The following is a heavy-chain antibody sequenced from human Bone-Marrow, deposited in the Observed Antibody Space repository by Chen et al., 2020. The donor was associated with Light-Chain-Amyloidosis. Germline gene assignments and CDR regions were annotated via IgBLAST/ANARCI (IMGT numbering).Heavy chain of an antibody. CDR1: GYTFPNYW. J-gene: IGHJ4*02. CDR2: IYPDDSAA. CDR3: ARRRDGYNCDY. Sequence: EVQLEQSGPEVKKPGESLKISCKGSGYTFPNYWIGWVRQMPGKGLEWMGVIYPDDSAARYGPSFEGQVTISADKSITTAYLQWRSLRASDTAMYYCARRRDGYNCDYWGQGTLVTVSS. V-gene: IGHV5-51*01. D-gene: IGHD5-12*01.